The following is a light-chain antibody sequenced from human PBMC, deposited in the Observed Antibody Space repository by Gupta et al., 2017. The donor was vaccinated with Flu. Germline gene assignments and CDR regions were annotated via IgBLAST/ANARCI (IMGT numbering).Light chain of an antibody. J-gene: IGLJ3*02. CDR2: ENN. V-gene: IGLV1-51*02. Sequence: QSVLPQPPSVSAAPGQKVTISCSGSSSHLGNNYVCWYQQVPGPAPKLLIYENNKRPSGIPDRFSGSKSGTSATLGITGLQTGDEADYYCGTWDNSRTTGVFGGGTKLTVL. CDR1: SSHLGNNY. CDR3: GTWDNSRTTGV.